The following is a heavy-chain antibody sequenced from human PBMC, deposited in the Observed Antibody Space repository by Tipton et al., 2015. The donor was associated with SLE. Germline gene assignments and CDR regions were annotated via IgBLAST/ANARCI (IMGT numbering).Heavy chain of an antibody. CDR2: INHSGST. D-gene: IGHD6-6*01. Sequence: TLFLTCAVYGGSFSGYYWSWIRQPPGKGLEWIGEINHSGSTDYNPSLKSRVTISVDTSKNQFSLKLSSVTAADTAVYYCARGLGRIAVRGAFDIWGQGTMVTVSS. J-gene: IGHJ3*02. V-gene: IGHV4-34*01. CDR1: GGSFSGYY. CDR3: ARGLGRIAVRGAFDI.